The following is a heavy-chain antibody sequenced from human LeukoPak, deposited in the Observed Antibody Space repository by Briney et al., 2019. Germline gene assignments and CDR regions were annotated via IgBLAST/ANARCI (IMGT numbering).Heavy chain of an antibody. CDR2: ISSSGSTR. CDR1: GFTFSSYE. Sequence: HSGGSLRLSCAASGFTFSSYEMNWVRQAPGKGLEWVSYISSSGSTRYYADSVKGRFTISRDNAKNSLYLQMNSLRAEDTAVYYCARNIIDQNWFDPWGQGTLVTVSS. J-gene: IGHJ5*02. V-gene: IGHV3-48*03. CDR3: ARNIIDQNWFDP.